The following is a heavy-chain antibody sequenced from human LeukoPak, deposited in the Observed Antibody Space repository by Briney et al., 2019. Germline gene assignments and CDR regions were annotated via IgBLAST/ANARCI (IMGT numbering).Heavy chain of an antibody. J-gene: IGHJ3*02. CDR2: IYHSGST. D-gene: IGHD6-19*01. CDR3: ARPYSSGWNDAFDI. Sequence: SETLSLTCAVSGASISGSGYYWGWIRQPPGKGLEWIGSIYHSGSTYYNPSLKSRVTISVDTSKNQFSLKLSSVTAADTAVYYCARPYSSGWNDAFDIWGQGTMVPVSS. V-gene: IGHV4-38-2*01. CDR1: GASISGSGYY.